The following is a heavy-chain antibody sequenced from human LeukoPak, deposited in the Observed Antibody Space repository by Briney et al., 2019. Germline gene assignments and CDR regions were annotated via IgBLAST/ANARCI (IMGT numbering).Heavy chain of an antibody. D-gene: IGHD2-8*01. J-gene: IGHJ4*02. CDR1: NYSISSGYY. Sequence: SETLSLTCTVSNYSISSGYYWGWVRQSPGKGLEWIGSVYYSGTTYDNPSPKSRVTISVDTSKNQFSLKLSSVTAADTAVYYCARDLRPRHCTTKCYTFDYWGQGTLVTVSS. CDR3: ARDLRPRHCTTKCYTFDY. V-gene: IGHV4-38-2*02. CDR2: VYYSGTT.